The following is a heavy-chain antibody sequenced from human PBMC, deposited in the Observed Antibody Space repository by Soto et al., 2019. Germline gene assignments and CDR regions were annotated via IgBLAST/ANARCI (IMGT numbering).Heavy chain of an antibody. V-gene: IGHV3-23*01. CDR3: AKVMGSWVTQYYFDY. Sequence: EVQLLESGGGLVQPGGSLRLSCGASGFTFNRHGMSWVRQAPGKGLEWVSAITASGGTTYYADSEKGRFTISRDNPKGTLFLQMNSLLAEDTAIYYCAKVMGSWVTQYYFDYWGQGALVTVSS. D-gene: IGHD3-10*01. CDR2: ITASGGTT. CDR1: GFTFNRHG. J-gene: IGHJ4*02.